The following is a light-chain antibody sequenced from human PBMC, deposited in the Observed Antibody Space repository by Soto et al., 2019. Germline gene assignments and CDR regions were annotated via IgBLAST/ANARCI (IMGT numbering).Light chain of an antibody. CDR1: SSNIGTNS. CDR2: SNN. V-gene: IGLV1-44*01. CDR3: AAWAANLNNYV. Sequence: QSALAQPPSASGTPGQRVTISCSGSSSNIGTNSVNWYQQLPGAAPKLLIYSNNQRPSGVPDRFSGYRSGTSASLAISGLQSEDEADYYCAAWAANLNNYVFGTGTKVTVL. J-gene: IGLJ1*01.